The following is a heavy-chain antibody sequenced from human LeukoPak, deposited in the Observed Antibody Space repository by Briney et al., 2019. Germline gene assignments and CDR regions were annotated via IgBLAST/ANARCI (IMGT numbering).Heavy chain of an antibody. CDR2: IYPGDSDT. V-gene: IGHV5-51*01. Sequence: GESLKISCKGSGFSFISNWIGWVRQMPGKGLEWMGIIYPGDSDTRYSPSFQGQVTISADKSINTAYLQGSSLKASDTAMYYCARQYGRPFDYWGQGTLVTVSS. J-gene: IGHJ4*02. D-gene: IGHD4-17*01. CDR1: GFSFISNW. CDR3: ARQYGRPFDY.